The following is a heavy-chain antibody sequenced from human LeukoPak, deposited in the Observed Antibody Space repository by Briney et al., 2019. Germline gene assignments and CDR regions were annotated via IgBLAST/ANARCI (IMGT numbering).Heavy chain of an antibody. CDR1: GFSFSGSW. J-gene: IGHJ3*02. CDR3: ARDPHYGAVDS. CDR2: MKQDGSAI. V-gene: IGHV3-7*01. D-gene: IGHD3-16*01. Sequence: GGSLRLSCAASGFSFSGSWMIWDRQAPGKGLEWVANMKQDGSAIYYVDSVKGRFTVSRDNAKNSLYLQMNNLRAEDTAVYYCARDPHYGAVDSWGQGTMVTVSS.